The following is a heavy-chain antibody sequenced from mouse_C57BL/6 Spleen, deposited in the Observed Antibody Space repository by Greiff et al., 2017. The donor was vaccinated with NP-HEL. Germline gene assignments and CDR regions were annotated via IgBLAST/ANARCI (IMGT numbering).Heavy chain of an antibody. CDR3: VRDYYAMDY. V-gene: IGHV10-1*01. CDR2: IRSKSNNYAT. J-gene: IGHJ4*01. CDR1: GFSFNTYA. Sequence: EVHLVESGGGLVQPKGSLKLSCAASGFSFNTYAMNWVRQAPGKGLEWVARIRSKSNNYATYYADSVKDRFTISRDDSESMLYLQMNNLKTEDTAMDYCVRDYYAMDYWGQGTSVTVSS.